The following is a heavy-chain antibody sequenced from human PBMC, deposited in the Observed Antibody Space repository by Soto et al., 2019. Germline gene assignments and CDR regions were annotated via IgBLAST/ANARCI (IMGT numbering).Heavy chain of an antibody. CDR2: INPSVGST. Sequence: ASGKVSCKASRYTFTSYYMHWVRQAPGQGLEWMGIINPSVGSTTYAQKFQDRVTMTSDTSTSTVYMELSSLRSEDTAVYYCATVPPYGGSQGTFDIWRQGTMDTVSS. CDR1: RYTFTSYY. J-gene: IGHJ3*02. CDR3: ATVPPYGGSQGTFDI. V-gene: IGHV1-46*01. D-gene: IGHD1-26*01.